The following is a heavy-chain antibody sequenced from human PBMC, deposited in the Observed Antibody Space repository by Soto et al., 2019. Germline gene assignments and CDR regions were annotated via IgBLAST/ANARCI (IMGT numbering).Heavy chain of an antibody. Sequence: EVQLVESGGGLVKPGGSLRLSCAASGFTFSSYSMNWVRQAPGKGLEWVSSISSSRSYIYYADSVKGRFTISRDNAKNSLYLQMNSLRAEDTAVYYCARVAVADPYYYYYGMDVWGQGTTVTVSS. J-gene: IGHJ6*02. CDR1: GFTFSSYS. V-gene: IGHV3-21*01. CDR2: ISSSRSYI. D-gene: IGHD6-19*01. CDR3: ARVAVADPYYYYYGMDV.